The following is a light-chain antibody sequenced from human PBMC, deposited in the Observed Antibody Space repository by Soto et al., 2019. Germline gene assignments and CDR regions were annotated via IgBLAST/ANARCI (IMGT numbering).Light chain of an antibody. V-gene: IGKV2-24*01. CDR1: QSLVYSDGNTY. CDR3: VQFSHFPRT. CDR2: QSS. J-gene: IGKJ1*01. Sequence: DIVMTQTPLSSPVTLGQPASISCRSSQSLVYSDGNTYLSWLQQRPGQPPRLLIYQSSNRFSGVPDRFSGSGAGKDFTLKISREEAEDVGVYYCVQFSHFPRTFGQGTKVEIK.